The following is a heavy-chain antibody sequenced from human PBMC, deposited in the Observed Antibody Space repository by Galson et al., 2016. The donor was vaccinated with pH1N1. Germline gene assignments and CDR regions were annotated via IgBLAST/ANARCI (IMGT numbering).Heavy chain of an antibody. V-gene: IGHV1-69*05. CDR2: IITMFGTS. CDR1: GGSF. D-gene: IGHD3-10*01. J-gene: IGHJ4*02. CDR3: AKSSHLWAQFDS. Sequence: SVKVSCKAFGGSFISWVRQAPGQGLEWMGGIITMFGTSNYAQKFQGSVTITTDESRSTAYMEFRSVRFEDTAVYFCAKSSHLWAQFDSWGQGTLVTVSS.